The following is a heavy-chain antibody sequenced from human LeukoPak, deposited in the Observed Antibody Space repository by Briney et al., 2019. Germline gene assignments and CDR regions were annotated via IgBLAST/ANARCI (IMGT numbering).Heavy chain of an antibody. CDR2: ISYDGSNK. CDR3: ARGAARMVEMATIISFEY. V-gene: IGHV3-30*04. CDR1: GFTFSSYA. D-gene: IGHD5-24*01. Sequence: PGGSLRLSCAASGFTFSSYAMHWVRQAPGKGLGWVAVISYDGSNKYYADSVKGRFTISRDNSKNTLYLQMNSLRAEDTAVYYCARGAARMVEMATIISFEYWGQGTLVTVSS. J-gene: IGHJ4*02.